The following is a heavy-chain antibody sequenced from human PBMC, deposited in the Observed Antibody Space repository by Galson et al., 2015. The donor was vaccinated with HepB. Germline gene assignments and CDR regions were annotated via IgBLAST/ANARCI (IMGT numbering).Heavy chain of an antibody. CDR3: AKGYMDSPMTNY. J-gene: IGHJ4*02. D-gene: IGHD5-18*01. CDR2: INGGGGNT. V-gene: IGHV3-23*01. CDR1: GFTFSSYA. Sequence: SLRLSCAASGFTFSSYAMSWVRQAPGKGLEWVSNINGGGGNTYYADSVKGRFTISRDNAKNTLYLQMNSLRAEDTAVYYCAKGYMDSPMTNYWGQGTLVTVSS.